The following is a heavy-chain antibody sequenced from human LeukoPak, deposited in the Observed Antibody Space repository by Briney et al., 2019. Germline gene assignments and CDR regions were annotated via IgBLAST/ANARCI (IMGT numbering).Heavy chain of an antibody. J-gene: IGHJ4*02. CDR3: ARFGVGATHYFDY. CDR1: GYTFTGYY. Sequence: ASVKVPCKASGYTFTGYYMHWVRQAPGQGLEWMGWINPNSGGTNYAQKFQGRVTMTRDTSISTAYMELSRLRSDDTAVYYCARFGVGATHYFDYWGQGTLVTVSS. CDR2: INPNSGGT. V-gene: IGHV1-2*02. D-gene: IGHD1-26*01.